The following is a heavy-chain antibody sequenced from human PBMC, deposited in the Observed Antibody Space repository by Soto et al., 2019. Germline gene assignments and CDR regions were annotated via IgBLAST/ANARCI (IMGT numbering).Heavy chain of an antibody. CDR1: GYTFTSYG. D-gene: IGHD2-21*01. J-gene: IGHJ4*02. CDR3: ARDYTHIARPRALGY. CDR2: ISAYNGNT. Sequence: ASVKVSCKASGYTFTSYGISWVRQAPGQGLEWMGWISAYNGNTNYAQKLRGRVTMTTDTSTSTAYMELRSLRSDDTAVYYCARDYTHIARPRALGYWGQGTLVTVSS. V-gene: IGHV1-18*01.